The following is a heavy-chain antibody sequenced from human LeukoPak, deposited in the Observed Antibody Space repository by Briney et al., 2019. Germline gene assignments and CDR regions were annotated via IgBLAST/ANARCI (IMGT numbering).Heavy chain of an antibody. CDR3: AKGWGYCSSTSCYYGMDV. V-gene: IGHV3-23*01. D-gene: IGHD2-2*01. Sequence: GGSLRLSCAASGFTFSSYGMSWVRQAPGKGLEWVSAISGSGGSTYYADSVKGRFTISRDNSKNTLYLQMNSLRAEDTAVYYCAKGWGYCSSTSCYYGMDVWGQGTTVTVSS. CDR2: ISGSGGST. CDR1: GFTFSSYG. J-gene: IGHJ6*02.